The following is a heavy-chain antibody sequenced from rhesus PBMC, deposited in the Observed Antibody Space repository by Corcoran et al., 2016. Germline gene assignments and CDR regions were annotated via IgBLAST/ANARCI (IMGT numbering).Heavy chain of an antibody. J-gene: IGHJ4*01. CDR3: ARFDYGQFDY. V-gene: IGHV2-174*01. CDR1: GFSLTPSGMG. CDR2: IYWDDDK. D-gene: IGHD4-29*01. Sequence: QVTLKESGPALVKPTQTLPLTCTFSGFSLTPSGMGVGWIRQPPGKALEWLALIYWDDDKRYSTSLKSRLTISKDTSKNQVVLTMTNMDPVDTATYYCARFDYGQFDYWGQGVLVTVSS.